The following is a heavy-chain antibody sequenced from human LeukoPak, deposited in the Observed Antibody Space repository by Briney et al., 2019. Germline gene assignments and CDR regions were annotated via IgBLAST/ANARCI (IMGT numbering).Heavy chain of an antibody. V-gene: IGHV3-30*02. CDR1: GFTFSSYG. CDR2: ILSDGSKE. D-gene: IGHD6-6*01. CDR3: AKDSSSPTPLYYFDY. J-gene: IGHJ4*02. Sequence: GGSLRLSCAASGFTFSSYGMHWVRQAPGKGLEWVAVILSDGSKEFYTDSVKGRFTISRDNSKNTLYLQMNSLRAEDTAVYYCAKDSSSPTPLYYFDYWGQGTLVTVSS.